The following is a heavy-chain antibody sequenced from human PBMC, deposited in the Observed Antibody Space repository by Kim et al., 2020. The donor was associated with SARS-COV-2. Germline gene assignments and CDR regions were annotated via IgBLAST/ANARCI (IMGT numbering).Heavy chain of an antibody. Sequence: KVRFTISRDKSKNTLYLQMNSLRAEDTAVYYCARAGPLLWFGELTNWFDPWGQGTLVTVSS. J-gene: IGHJ5*02. D-gene: IGHD3-10*01. V-gene: IGHV3-23*01. CDR3: ARAGPLLWFGELTNWFDP.